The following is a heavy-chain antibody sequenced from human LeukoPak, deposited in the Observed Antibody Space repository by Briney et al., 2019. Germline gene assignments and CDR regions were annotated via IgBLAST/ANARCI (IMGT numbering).Heavy chain of an antibody. V-gene: IGHV5-51*01. CDR2: IYPGDSDT. D-gene: IGHD6-13*01. Sequence: GESLKISCKGSGYSFTGYWIGWVRQMPGKGLEWMGIIYPGDSDTRYSPSFQGQVTISADKSISTAYLQWSSLKASDTAMYYCARVPAAARWGYYYYYMDVWGKGTTVTVSS. CDR3: ARVPAAARWGYYYYYMDV. J-gene: IGHJ6*03. CDR1: GYSFTGYW.